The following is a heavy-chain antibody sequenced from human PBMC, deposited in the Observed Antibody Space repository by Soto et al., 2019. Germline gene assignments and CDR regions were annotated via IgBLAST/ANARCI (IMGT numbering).Heavy chain of an antibody. CDR2: IYYSGST. Sequence: SETLSLTCTVSGGSISSGDYYWSWIRQPPGKGLEWIGYIYYSGSTYYNPSLKSRVTISVDTPKNQFSLKLSSVTAADTAVYYCATSRMVRGVTFDYWGQGTLVTVSS. CDR1: GGSISSGDYY. J-gene: IGHJ4*02. D-gene: IGHD3-10*01. V-gene: IGHV4-30-4*01. CDR3: ATSRMVRGVTFDY.